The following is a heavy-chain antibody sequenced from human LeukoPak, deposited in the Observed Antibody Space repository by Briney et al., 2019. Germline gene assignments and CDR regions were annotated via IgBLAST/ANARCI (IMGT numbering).Heavy chain of an antibody. CDR2: IKQYGSEK. Sequence: PGGSLRLSCAASGFTFSSYWMSWVRQVPGKGLEWVANIKQYGSEKYYVDSVKGRFTISRDNAKNSLYLQMNSLRAEDTAVYYCASALPADHFDYWRQGTLVTVSS. CDR3: ASALPADHFDY. J-gene: IGHJ4*02. CDR1: GFTFSSYW. V-gene: IGHV3-7*01.